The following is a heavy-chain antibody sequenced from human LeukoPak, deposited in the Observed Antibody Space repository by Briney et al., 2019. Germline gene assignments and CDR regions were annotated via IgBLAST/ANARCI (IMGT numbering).Heavy chain of an antibody. Sequence: GASVKVSCKASGYTFTGYYMHWVRQAPGQGLEWMGWINPNSGGTNYAQKFQGRVTMTRDTSISTAYMELSRLRSDDTAVYYCAREPSTQIYCGGDCSLYYFDYWGQGTLVTVSS. CDR3: AREPSTQIYCGGDCSLYYFDY. V-gene: IGHV1-2*02. CDR1: GYTFTGYY. J-gene: IGHJ4*02. CDR2: INPNSGGT. D-gene: IGHD2-21*02.